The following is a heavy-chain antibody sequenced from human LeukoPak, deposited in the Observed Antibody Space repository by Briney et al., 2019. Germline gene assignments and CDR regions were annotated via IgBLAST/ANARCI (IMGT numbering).Heavy chain of an antibody. J-gene: IGHJ4*02. CDR2: ISSSSSYI. CDR1: GFTFSHYS. V-gene: IGHV3-21*01. CDR3: ARDLVSSEGADY. D-gene: IGHD1-26*01. Sequence: GGSLRLSCVASGFTFSHYSMNWVRQAPGKGLEWVSSISSSSSYIYYADSVKGRFTISRDNAKNSLYLQMNSLRAEDTAVYYCARDLVSSEGADYWGQGTLVTVSS.